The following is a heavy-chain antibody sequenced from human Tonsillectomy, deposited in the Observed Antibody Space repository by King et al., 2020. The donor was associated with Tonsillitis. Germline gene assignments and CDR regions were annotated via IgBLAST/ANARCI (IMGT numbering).Heavy chain of an antibody. J-gene: IGHJ6*02. Sequence: AAAVKGRFRISRDDSKTTIYLQMDSLSIEDTAVYYCTTDDPGFYYYAMDVWGQGTTVTVSS. CDR3: TTDDPGFYYYAMDV. V-gene: IGHV3-15*01.